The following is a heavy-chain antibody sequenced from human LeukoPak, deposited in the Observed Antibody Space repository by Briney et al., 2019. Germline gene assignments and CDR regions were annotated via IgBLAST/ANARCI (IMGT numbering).Heavy chain of an antibody. V-gene: IGHV1-69*04. D-gene: IGHD1-1*01. CDR3: AREPQPASAWFDP. J-gene: IGHJ5*02. Sequence: SVKVSCKASGGTFSSYAISLVRQAPGQGLEWMGRIIPILGIANYAQKFQGRVTITADKSTSTAYMELSSLRSEDTAVYYCAREPQPASAWFDPWGQGTLVTVSS. CDR1: GGTFSSYA. CDR2: IIPILGIA.